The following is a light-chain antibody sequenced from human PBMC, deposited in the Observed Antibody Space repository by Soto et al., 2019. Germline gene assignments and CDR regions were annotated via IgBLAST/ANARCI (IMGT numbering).Light chain of an antibody. J-gene: IGLJ2*01. CDR2: EVS. CDR3: SSYTSSNTFVV. V-gene: IGLV2-14*01. CDR1: SSDVGGYNY. Sequence: QSVLTQPASVSGSPGQPLTISCTGTSSDVGGYNYVSWYQQHPGKAPKLMIYEVSNRHSGVSNRFSGSKSGNTASLTISGLQAEDEADYYCSSYTSSNTFVVFGGGTKVTVL.